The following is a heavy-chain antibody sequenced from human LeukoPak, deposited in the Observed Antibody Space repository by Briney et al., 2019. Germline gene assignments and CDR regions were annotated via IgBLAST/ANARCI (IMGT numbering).Heavy chain of an antibody. CDR2: TYYRSKWYN. CDR1: GDSVSSNSAA. J-gene: IGHJ4*02. D-gene: IGHD3-10*01. CDR3: AREGELWFGELLYYFDY. Sequence: SQTLSLTCAISGDSVSSNSAAWNWIRQSPSRGLEWLGRTYYRSKWYNDYAVSVKSRITINPDTSKNQFSLQLNSVTPEDTAVYYCAREGELWFGELLYYFDYWGQGTLVTVSS. V-gene: IGHV6-1*01.